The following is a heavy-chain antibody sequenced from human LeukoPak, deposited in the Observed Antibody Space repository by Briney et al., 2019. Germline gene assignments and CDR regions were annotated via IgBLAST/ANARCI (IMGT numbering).Heavy chain of an antibody. V-gene: IGHV4-31*03. CDR1: GDSISSGGNY. Sequence: PSETLSLTCTVSGDSISSGGNYWSWLRRHPGKGLEWIGYIYYSGSTYYNPSLKSRLTISVDTSKNQFSLKLSSVTAADTAVYYCARWGNSGYASGYFDYWGQGTLVTVSS. D-gene: IGHD5-12*01. J-gene: IGHJ4*02. CDR3: ARWGNSGYASGYFDY. CDR2: IYYSGST.